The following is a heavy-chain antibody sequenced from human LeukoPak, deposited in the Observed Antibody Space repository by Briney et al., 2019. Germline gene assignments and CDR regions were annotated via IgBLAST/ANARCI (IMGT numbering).Heavy chain of an antibody. CDR1: GGSISSYY. Sequence: SETLSLTCTVSGGSISSYYWSWIWRPPGKGLEWIGRIYTSGRTNYNPSLKSRVTMSVDTSNNQFSLKLSSETAADTAVYYCARFSSGWYLTYYFDYWGQGTLVTVSS. J-gene: IGHJ4*02. CDR2: IYTSGRT. D-gene: IGHD6-19*01. V-gene: IGHV4-4*07. CDR3: ARFSSGWYLTYYFDY.